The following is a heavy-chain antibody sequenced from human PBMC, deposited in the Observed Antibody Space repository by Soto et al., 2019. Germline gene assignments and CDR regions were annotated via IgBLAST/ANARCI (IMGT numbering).Heavy chain of an antibody. CDR1: GGSISVYY. CDR3: ARGVGSSPPRY. Sequence: QVQLQESGPGQVKPSETLSLTCTISGGSISVYYWSWIRQPPGQALEWIGYIYDSGSPYYNPSLRSGVIISADTPKNQIPLKLTSAPAANTAVYYCARGVGSSPPRYWGRGTLVTVSS. CDR2: IYDSGSP. V-gene: IGHV4-59*01. J-gene: IGHJ4*02. D-gene: IGHD1-26*01.